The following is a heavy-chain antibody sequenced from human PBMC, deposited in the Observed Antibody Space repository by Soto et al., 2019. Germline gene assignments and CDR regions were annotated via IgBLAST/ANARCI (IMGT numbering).Heavy chain of an antibody. V-gene: IGHV4-59*01. Sequence: QVQLQESGPGLVKPSETLSLTCTVSGGYISSYYWTWIRQPPGQGLEWIGYIYYSGSTNYNPSLKSRVTISIDKSKNQFALKLTSVTAADTAMYYCARGVQYWGQGTLVTVPS. D-gene: IGHD4-4*01. CDR1: GGYISSYY. J-gene: IGHJ4*02. CDR2: IYYSGST. CDR3: ARGVQY.